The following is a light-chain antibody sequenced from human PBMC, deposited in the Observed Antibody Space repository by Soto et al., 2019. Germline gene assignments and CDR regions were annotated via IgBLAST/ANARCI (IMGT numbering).Light chain of an antibody. Sequence: QSALTQPASVSGSPGQSITISCTGTSSDVGSYNLVSWYQQHPGKAPKLIIYEVSKRPSGVSNRFSGSKSGNTASLTISGLQADDEADYYCCSYAGTSTLDVFGTGTKLTVL. CDR2: EVS. V-gene: IGLV2-23*02. J-gene: IGLJ1*01. CDR3: CSYAGTSTLDV. CDR1: SSDVGSYNL.